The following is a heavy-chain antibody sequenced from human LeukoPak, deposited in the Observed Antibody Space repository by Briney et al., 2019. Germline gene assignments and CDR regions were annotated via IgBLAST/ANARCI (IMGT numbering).Heavy chain of an antibody. CDR1: GYTFTGYY. D-gene: IGHD4-17*01. CDR2: INPSGGST. V-gene: IGHV1-46*01. Sequence: VASVKVSCKASGYTFTGYYMHWVRQAPGQGLEWMGIINPSGGSTSYAQKFQGRVTMTRDTSTSTVYMELSSLRSEDTAVYYCARPTVYYGDYVASFDYWGQGTLVTVSS. CDR3: ARPTVYYGDYVASFDY. J-gene: IGHJ4*02.